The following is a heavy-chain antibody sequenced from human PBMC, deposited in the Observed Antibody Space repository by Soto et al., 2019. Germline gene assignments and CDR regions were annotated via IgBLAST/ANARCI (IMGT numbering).Heavy chain of an antibody. Sequence: VQLVESGGGVVQPGRSLRLSCAASGFTFSDYAMHWVRQAPGKGLEWVAVVSHDGRNTHYADSVKGRFTISRDSSKNTVSLEMTSLRAEDTAVYYWAKGRRQWLVTSDFNYWGQGALVTVSS. CDR1: GFTFSDYA. D-gene: IGHD6-19*01. CDR2: VSHDGRNT. CDR3: AKGRRQWLVTSDFNY. V-gene: IGHV3-30*18. J-gene: IGHJ4*02.